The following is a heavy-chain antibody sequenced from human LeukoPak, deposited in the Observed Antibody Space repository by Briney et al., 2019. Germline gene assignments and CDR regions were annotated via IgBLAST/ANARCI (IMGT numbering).Heavy chain of an antibody. CDR2: ISYDGSNK. J-gene: IGHJ4*02. Sequence: GRSLRLSCAASGFTFSSYAMHWVRQAPGKGLEWGAVISYDGSNKYYADSVKGRFTISRDNSKNTLYLQMNSLRAEDTAVYYCARDRVSVGTVTTPGYWGQGTLVTVSS. D-gene: IGHD4-17*01. V-gene: IGHV3-30*04. CDR1: GFTFSSYA. CDR3: ARDRVSVGTVTTPGY.